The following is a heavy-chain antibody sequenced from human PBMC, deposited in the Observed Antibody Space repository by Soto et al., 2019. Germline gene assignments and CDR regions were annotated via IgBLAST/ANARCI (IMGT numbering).Heavy chain of an antibody. J-gene: IGHJ4*02. Sequence: SETLYLTCTVSGGSISSYYWSWIRQPPGKGLEWIGYIYYSGSTNYNPSLKSLVTISVDTSKNQFSLKLSSVTAADTAVYYCARGGSGYDFGYWGQGTLVTVSS. CDR3: ARGGSGYDFGY. CDR2: IYYSGST. V-gene: IGHV4-59*01. D-gene: IGHD5-12*01. CDR1: GGSISSYY.